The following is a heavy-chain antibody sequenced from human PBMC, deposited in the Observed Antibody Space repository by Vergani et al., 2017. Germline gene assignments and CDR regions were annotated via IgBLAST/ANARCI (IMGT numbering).Heavy chain of an antibody. D-gene: IGHD4-17*01. CDR3: AKDTSDYGDFGYIDY. V-gene: IGHV3-23*01. CDR1: EFTFSNYA. J-gene: IGHJ4*02. CDR2: ISGSGVSA. Sequence: EVQLLESGGGLVQPGGSLRLTCAASEFTFSNYAMNWVRQAPGKGLEWVSGISGSGVSAYYTDSVKGRFTISRDNSISALYLQMNSLRAEDTAVYYCAKDTSDYGDFGYIDYWGQGTLVTVSS.